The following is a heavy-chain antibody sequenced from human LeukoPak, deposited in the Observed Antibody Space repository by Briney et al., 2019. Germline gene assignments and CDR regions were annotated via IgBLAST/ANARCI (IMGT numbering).Heavy chain of an antibody. CDR2: INLSGST. J-gene: IGHJ4*02. V-gene: IGHV4-34*01. CDR1: GGSLSGYY. D-gene: IGHD2/OR15-2a*01. Sequence: SETLSLTCAVYGGSLSGYYWTWIRQPPGKGLEWIGEINLSGSTNYNPSLKSRVTISVDTSKYRFSLELSSVTAADAAVYYCAGGGPTSRLHIWGQGTLVTVSS. CDR3: AGGGPTSRLHI.